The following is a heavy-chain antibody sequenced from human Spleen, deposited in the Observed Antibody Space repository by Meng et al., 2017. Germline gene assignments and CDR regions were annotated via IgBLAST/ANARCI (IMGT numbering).Heavy chain of an antibody. CDR3: ARGVTSFGWYFDY. CDR2: IRADGSVE. CDR1: GFTFRSSW. Sequence: GGSLRPSCAASGFTFRSSWMNWVRQSPGKGLECVAMIRADGSVEYYVDSVKGRFTISRDNAKNSLYLQMNSLRAEDTAIYYVARGVTSFGWYFDYWGQGTLVTVSS. J-gene: IGHJ4*02. D-gene: IGHD3-10*01. V-gene: IGHV3-7*03.